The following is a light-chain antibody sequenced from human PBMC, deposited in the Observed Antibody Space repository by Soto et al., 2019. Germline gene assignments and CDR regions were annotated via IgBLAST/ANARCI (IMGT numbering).Light chain of an antibody. CDR3: SSYTSSTTPYV. CDR2: DVS. Sequence: QSALTQPASVSGSPGKSITISCTGTSSDVGGYKYVSWYQQHPGKAPKVMIYDVSNRPSGVSNRFSGSKSGNTASLTISGLQAEDEADYYCSSYTSSTTPYVFGTGTKLTVL. CDR1: SSDVGGYKY. V-gene: IGLV2-14*03. J-gene: IGLJ1*01.